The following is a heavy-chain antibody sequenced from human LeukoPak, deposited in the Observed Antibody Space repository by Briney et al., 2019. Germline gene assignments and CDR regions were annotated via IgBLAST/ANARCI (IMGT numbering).Heavy chain of an antibody. D-gene: IGHD6-13*01. CDR3: ARHEVGAAAGLGWFDP. J-gene: IGHJ5*02. CDR1: GYSISSGYY. Sequence: SSETLSLTCTVSGYSISSGYYWGWIRQPPGKGLEWTGSIDHSGSTYYNPSLKSRITISVDTSKNQFSLKLSSVTAADTAVYYCARHEVGAAAGLGWFDPWGRGTLVTVSS. CDR2: IDHSGST. V-gene: IGHV4-38-2*02.